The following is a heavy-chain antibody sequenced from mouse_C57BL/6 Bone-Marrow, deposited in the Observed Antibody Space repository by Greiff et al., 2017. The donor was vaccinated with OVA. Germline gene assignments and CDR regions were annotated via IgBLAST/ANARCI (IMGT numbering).Heavy chain of an antibody. CDR2: IDPSDSYT. CDR3: ARFCFDY. Sequence: QVQLQQPGAELVKPGASVTLSCKASGYTFTSYWMQWVKQRPGQGLEWIGEIDPSDSYTNYNQKFKGKATLTVDTSSSTAYMQLSSLTSEDSAVYYCARFCFDYWGQGTTLTVSS. CDR1: GYTFTSYW. J-gene: IGHJ2*01. V-gene: IGHV1-50*01.